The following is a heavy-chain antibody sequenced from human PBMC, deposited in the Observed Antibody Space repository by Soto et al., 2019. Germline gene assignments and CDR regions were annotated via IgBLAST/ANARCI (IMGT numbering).Heavy chain of an antibody. V-gene: IGHV4-59*12. Sequence: SETLSLTCTVSGGSISRYYWSWIRQPPGKGLEWIGYLYNTGSTIYNPSLKSRVTISVDKSKNQFSLNLSSVTAADTAVYYCARDQNGSGNYYTRYFDYWGQGTLVTVSS. CDR3: ARDQNGSGNYYTRYFDY. CDR1: GGSISRYY. D-gene: IGHD3-10*01. CDR2: LYNTGST. J-gene: IGHJ4*02.